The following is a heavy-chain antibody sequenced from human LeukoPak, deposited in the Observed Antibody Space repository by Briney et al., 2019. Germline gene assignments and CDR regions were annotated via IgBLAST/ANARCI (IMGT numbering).Heavy chain of an antibody. Sequence: PSETLSLTCAVYGGSFSGYYWSWIRQPPGKGLEWIGEINHSGSTNYNPSLKSRVTISVDTSKNQFSLKLSSVTAADTAVYYCARVNYYDSSGYSPNWFDPWGQGTLVTVSS. J-gene: IGHJ5*02. V-gene: IGHV4-34*01. CDR3: ARVNYYDSSGYSPNWFDP. CDR1: GGSFSGYY. D-gene: IGHD3-22*01. CDR2: INHSGST.